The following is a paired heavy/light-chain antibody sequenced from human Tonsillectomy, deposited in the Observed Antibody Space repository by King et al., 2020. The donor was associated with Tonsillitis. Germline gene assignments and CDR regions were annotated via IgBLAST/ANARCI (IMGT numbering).Heavy chain of an antibody. CDR2: FYYSGST. CDR3: ARHRGDRGGQWLVPFDY. Sequence: QLQLQESGPGLVKPSETLSLTCNVSGGSISSSNYYWGWIRQPPGKGLEWIGSFYYSGSTYYNPSLKSRVTISADTSKNQISLRLSSVTAADRAVYYCARHRGDRGGQWLVPFDYWGQGILVTVSS. D-gene: IGHD6-19*01. V-gene: IGHV4-39*01. J-gene: IGHJ4*02. CDR1: GGSISSSNYY.
Light chain of an antibody. Sequence: QSVLTQPPSASGTPGQRVTISCSGSSSNIGSNPVNWYQQLPGTAPKLLIYNYYQRPSGVPDRFSGSKSGTSASLAISGLQSEDEADYYCAAWDDGLNAVVFGGGTKLTVL. J-gene: IGLJ2*01. CDR3: AAWDDGLNAVV. V-gene: IGLV1-44*01. CDR1: SSNIGSNP. CDR2: NYY.